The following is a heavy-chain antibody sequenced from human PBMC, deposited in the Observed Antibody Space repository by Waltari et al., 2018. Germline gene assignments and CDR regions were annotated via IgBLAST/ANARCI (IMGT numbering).Heavy chain of an antibody. D-gene: IGHD3-22*01. CDR1: GGSISSSSYY. V-gene: IGHV4-39*01. CDR2: IYYSGST. Sequence: QLQLQESGPGLVKPSETLSLPCTVSGGSISSSSYYWGWIRQPPGKGLEWIGSIYYSGSTYYNPSLKSRVTISVDTSKNQFSLKLSSVTAADTAVYYCARHTKGAYYYDSSGYFGIWGQGTMVTVSS. J-gene: IGHJ3*02. CDR3: ARHTKGAYYYDSSGYFGI.